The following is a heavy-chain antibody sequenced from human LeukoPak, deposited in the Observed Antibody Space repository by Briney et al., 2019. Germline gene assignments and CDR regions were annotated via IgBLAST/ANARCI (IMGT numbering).Heavy chain of an antibody. Sequence: GGSLRLSCAASGFSFSSYGMSWVRQAPGKGLEWVSGISASGGSTYYADSVKGRLTISRDNSKNTLYLQMNSLRAEDTAAYFCAKCARYSGYDSDFDYWGQGTLVTVSS. D-gene: IGHD5-12*01. CDR1: GFSFSSYG. CDR2: ISASGGST. J-gene: IGHJ4*02. V-gene: IGHV3-23*01. CDR3: AKCARYSGYDSDFDY.